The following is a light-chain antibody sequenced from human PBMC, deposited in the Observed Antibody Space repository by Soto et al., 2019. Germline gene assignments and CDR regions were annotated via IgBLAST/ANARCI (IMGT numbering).Light chain of an antibody. CDR1: SGHSSYA. CDR3: QTWCTEVV. V-gene: IGLV4-69*01. Sequence: QLVLTRAPSASASLGASVKLTCTLSSGHSSYAIAWHQQQPEKGPRYLMKLNSDGSHSKGDGIPDRFSGSSSGAERYLTISRLQSEDEADYYCQTWCTEVVFGGGTKVTVL. J-gene: IGLJ2*01. CDR2: LNSDGSH.